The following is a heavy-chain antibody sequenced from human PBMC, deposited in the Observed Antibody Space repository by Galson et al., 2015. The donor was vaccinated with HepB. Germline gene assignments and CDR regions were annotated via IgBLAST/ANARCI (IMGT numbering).Heavy chain of an antibody. J-gene: IGHJ4*02. Sequence: CAISGDSVSSTTASWTWIRQSPSRGLEWLGRTYYRSQWYNEYALSVKGRITIDPDTSKNQFSLQLDSVTPEDTAVYNCARWDTGRDYWGQGTLVTVSS. D-gene: IGHD1-1*01. CDR1: GDSVSSTTAS. V-gene: IGHV6-1*01. CDR3: ARWDTGRDY. CDR2: TYYRSQWYN.